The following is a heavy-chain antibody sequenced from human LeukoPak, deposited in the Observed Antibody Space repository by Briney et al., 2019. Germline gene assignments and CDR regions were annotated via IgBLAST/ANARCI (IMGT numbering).Heavy chain of an antibody. Sequence: SETLSLTCAVYGGSFSGYYWSWIRQPPGKGLEWTGEINHSGSTNYNPSLKSRVTISVDTSKNQFSLKLSSVTAADTAVYYCASRLYDFWSGYYTSDAFDIWGQGTMVTVSS. CDR2: INHSGST. V-gene: IGHV4-34*01. D-gene: IGHD3-3*01. J-gene: IGHJ3*02. CDR3: ASRLYDFWSGYYTSDAFDI. CDR1: GGSFSGYY.